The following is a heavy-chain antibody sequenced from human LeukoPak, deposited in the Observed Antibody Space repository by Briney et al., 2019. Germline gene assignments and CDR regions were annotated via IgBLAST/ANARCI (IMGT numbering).Heavy chain of an antibody. CDR2: IWYDGSNK. Sequence: PGGSLRLSCAASGFTFSSYGMHWVRQAPGKGLEWVAVIWYDGSNKYYADSVKGRFTISRDNSKHTLYLQMNSLRAEDTAVYYCAKDHSPTIYYDSSVFDYWGQGTLVTVSS. CDR3: AKDHSPTIYYDSSVFDY. CDR1: GFTFSSYG. D-gene: IGHD3-22*01. V-gene: IGHV3-33*06. J-gene: IGHJ4*02.